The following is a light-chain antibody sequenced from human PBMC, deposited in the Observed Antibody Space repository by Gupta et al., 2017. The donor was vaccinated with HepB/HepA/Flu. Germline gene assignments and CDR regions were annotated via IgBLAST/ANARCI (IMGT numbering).Light chain of an antibody. J-gene: IGLJ2*01. V-gene: IGLV2-23*02. CDR1: SNDVGSNNL. CDR2: EVS. Sequence: QSALTQPASVSGSPGQPITISCTGTSNDVGSNNLVSWFQHHPGKVPKLMIYEVSKRPSGVSKRFAASKSDNTASMTISGLQAEDEADYYCCSSAGTGSIYIFGGGTKLTVL. CDR3: CSSAGTGSIYI.